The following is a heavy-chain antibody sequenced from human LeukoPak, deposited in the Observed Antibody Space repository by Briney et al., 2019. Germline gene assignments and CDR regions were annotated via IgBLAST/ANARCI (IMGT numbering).Heavy chain of an antibody. V-gene: IGHV4-39*01. Sequence: PSETLSLTCTVSRGSISSSNYYWGWIRQPPGKGLEWIGSIYYSGSTYYNPSLKSRVTISVDTSKNQFSLKLSSVTAADTAVYYCARHSTSDYDFWSGYPDCFDYWGQGTLVSVSS. J-gene: IGHJ4*02. D-gene: IGHD3-3*01. CDR2: IYYSGST. CDR3: ARHSTSDYDFWSGYPDCFDY. CDR1: RGSISSSNYY.